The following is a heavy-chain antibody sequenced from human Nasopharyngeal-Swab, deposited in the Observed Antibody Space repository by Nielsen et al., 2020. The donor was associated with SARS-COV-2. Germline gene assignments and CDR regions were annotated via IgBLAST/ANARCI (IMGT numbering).Heavy chain of an antibody. D-gene: IGHD3-9*01. CDR1: GFTFSSYW. CDR2: IKQDGSEK. J-gene: IGHJ6*02. Sequence: GESLKISCAASGFTFSSYWMSWVRQAPGKGLEWVANIKQDGSEKYYVDSVKDRFTISRDNAKNSLYLQMNSLRAEDTAVYYCARGCVLTGPSCYYYGMDVWGQGTTVTVSS. V-gene: IGHV3-7*01. CDR3: ARGCVLTGPSCYYYGMDV.